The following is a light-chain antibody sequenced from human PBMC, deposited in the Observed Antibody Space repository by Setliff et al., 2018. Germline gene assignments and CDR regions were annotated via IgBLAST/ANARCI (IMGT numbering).Light chain of an antibody. CDR3: SSYAGSNTPYV. Sequence: QSVLTQPPSVSGAPGQRVTISCTGSSSNIGAGYDVHWYQQLPGTAPKLLIYGNSNRPSGVPDRFSGSKSGNTASLTVSGLQAEDEADYYCSSYAGSNTPYVFGTGTKVTVL. CDR1: SSNIGAGYD. V-gene: IGLV1-40*01. CDR2: GNS. J-gene: IGLJ1*01.